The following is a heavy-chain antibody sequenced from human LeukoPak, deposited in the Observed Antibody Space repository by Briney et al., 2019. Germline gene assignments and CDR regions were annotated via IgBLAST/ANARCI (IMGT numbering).Heavy chain of an antibody. CDR3: ARDHDAAGNFDY. J-gene: IGHJ4*02. V-gene: IGHV3-30-3*01. CDR2: ISYDGSNK. CDR1: GFTFSSYA. D-gene: IGHD6-19*01. Sequence: GGSLRLSCAASGFTFSSYAMHWVRQAPGKGLEWVAVISYDGSNKYYADSVKGRFTISGDNSKNTLYLQMNSLRVEDTAVYYCARDHDAAGNFDYWGQGTLVTVSS.